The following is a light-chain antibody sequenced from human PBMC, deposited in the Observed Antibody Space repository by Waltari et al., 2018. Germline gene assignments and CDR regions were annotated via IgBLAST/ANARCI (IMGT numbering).Light chain of an antibody. CDR3: QQVNAYPHT. CDR2: AAS. CDR1: RGISSY. J-gene: IGKJ4*01. V-gene: IGKV1-9*01. Sequence: DIQLTQSPSFVSASVGDRVTITCRASRGISSYLAWYQQEPGKVPKLLIYAASTLQGRVPSRFSGSGSGTEFTLTINSLQPEDFATYYCQQVNAYPHTFGGGTKVEIK.